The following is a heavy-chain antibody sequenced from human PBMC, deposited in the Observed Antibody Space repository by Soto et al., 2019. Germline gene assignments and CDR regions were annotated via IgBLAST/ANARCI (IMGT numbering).Heavy chain of an antibody. CDR1: GFTFSSHA. J-gene: IGHJ4*02. V-gene: IGHV3-23*01. D-gene: IGHD2-8*01. CDR3: AKDIVRMVYASPDY. Sequence: EVQLLESGGGLVQPGGSLRLSCAASGFTFSSHAMSWVRQAPGKGLEWVSAISGSGGSTYYADSVKGRFTISRDNSKNTLYLQMNSLRAEDTAVYYCAKDIVRMVYASPDYWGQGTLVTVSS. CDR2: ISGSGGST.